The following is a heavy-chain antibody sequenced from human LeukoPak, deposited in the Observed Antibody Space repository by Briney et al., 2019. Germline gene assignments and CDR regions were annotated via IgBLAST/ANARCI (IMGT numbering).Heavy chain of an antibody. J-gene: IGHJ5*02. Sequence: SETLSLTCAVYGGSFSGYYWSWIRQPPGKGLEWIGEINHSGSTNYNPSLKSRVTISVDKSKNQFSLKLSSVTAADTAVYYCARERDSSSWYWFDPWGQGTLVTVSS. D-gene: IGHD6-13*01. V-gene: IGHV4-34*01. CDR1: GGSFSGYY. CDR2: INHSGST. CDR3: ARERDSSSWYWFDP.